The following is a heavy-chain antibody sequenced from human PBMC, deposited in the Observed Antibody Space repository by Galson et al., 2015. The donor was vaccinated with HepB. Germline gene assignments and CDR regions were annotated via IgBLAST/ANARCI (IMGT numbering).Heavy chain of an antibody. CDR3: ARLGTTVTTRGEEYYGMDV. D-gene: IGHD4-17*01. J-gene: IGHJ6*02. Sequence: QSGAEVKKPGESLRISRKGSGYSFTSYWISWVRQMPGKGLEWMGRIDPSDSYTNYSPSFQGHVTISADKSISTAYLQWSSLKASDTAMYYCARLGTTVTTRGEEYYGMDVWGQGTTVTVSS. CDR1: GYSFTSYW. V-gene: IGHV5-10-1*01. CDR2: IDPSDSYT.